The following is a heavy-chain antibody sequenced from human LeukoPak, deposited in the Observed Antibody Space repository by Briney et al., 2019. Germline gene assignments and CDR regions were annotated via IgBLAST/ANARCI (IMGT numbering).Heavy chain of an antibody. V-gene: IGHV3-7*01. J-gene: IGHJ3*02. Sequence: PGGSLRLSCAASGFTVSSNYMSWVRQAPGKGLEWVANIKQDGSDKYYLDSVKGRFTISRDNAKNSLYLQMNSLRAEDTAVYYCAREAVDCSGGSCWDDASDIWGQGTMVTVSS. CDR2: IKQDGSDK. CDR1: GFTVSSNY. CDR3: AREAVDCSGGSCWDDASDI. D-gene: IGHD2-15*01.